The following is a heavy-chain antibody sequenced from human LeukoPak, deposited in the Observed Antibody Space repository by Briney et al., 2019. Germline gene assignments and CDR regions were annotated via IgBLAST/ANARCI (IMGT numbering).Heavy chain of an antibody. V-gene: IGHV3-23*01. J-gene: IGHJ4*02. CDR3: AKDPLVVAVTYYSDY. D-gene: IGHD2-15*01. CDR2: ISGSGGST. Sequence: HAGGSLRLSCAASGFTFSSYAMSWVRQAPGKGLEWVSAISGSGGSTYYADSVKGRFTISRDNSKNTLYLQMNSLRAEDTAVYYCAKDPLVVAVTYYSDYWGQGTLVTVSS. CDR1: GFTFSSYA.